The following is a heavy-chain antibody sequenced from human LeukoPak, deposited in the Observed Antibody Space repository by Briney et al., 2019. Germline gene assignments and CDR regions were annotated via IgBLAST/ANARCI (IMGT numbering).Heavy chain of an antibody. CDR3: ARGIRWFGDIDY. CDR2: IYYSGST. D-gene: IGHD3-10*01. J-gene: IGHJ4*02. Sequence: SETLSLTCTVSGGSISSYYWSWIRQPPGKGLEWIGYIYYSGSTNYNPSLKSRVTISVDTSKNQFSLKLSSVTAADTAVYYCARGIRWFGDIDYWGQGTLVTVSS. V-gene: IGHV4-59*01. CDR1: GGSISSYY.